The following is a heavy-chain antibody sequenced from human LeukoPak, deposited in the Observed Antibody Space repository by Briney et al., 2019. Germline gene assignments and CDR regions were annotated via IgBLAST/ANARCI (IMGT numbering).Heavy chain of an antibody. J-gene: IGHJ4*02. CDR3: AKGLYDFWSGYPALVDY. Sequence: PGGSLRLSCAASGFTLSSYSMNWVRQAPGKGLEWVAVISYDGSNKYYADSVKGRFTISRDNSKNTLYLQMNSLRAEDTAVYYCAKGLYDFWSGYPALVDYWGRGTLVTVSS. CDR1: GFTLSSYS. V-gene: IGHV3-30*18. D-gene: IGHD3-3*01. CDR2: ISYDGSNK.